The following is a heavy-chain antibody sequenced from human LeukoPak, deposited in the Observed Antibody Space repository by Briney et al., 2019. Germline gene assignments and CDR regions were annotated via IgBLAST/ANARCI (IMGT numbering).Heavy chain of an antibody. D-gene: IGHD1-1*01. V-gene: IGHV3-7*04. Sequence: GGSLRLSCVASGFSFSTNWMDWVRQAPGKGLEWVANIKRDGSEKNYVDSVKGRFTISRDNAKNSLYLEMNSLRAEDTAVYYCAKEGNWNLDYWGQGALDTVSS. CDR1: GFSFSTNW. CDR2: IKRDGSEK. J-gene: IGHJ4*02. CDR3: AKEGNWNLDY.